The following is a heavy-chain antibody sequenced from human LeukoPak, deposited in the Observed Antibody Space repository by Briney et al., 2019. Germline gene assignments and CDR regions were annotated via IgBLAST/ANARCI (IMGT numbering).Heavy chain of an antibody. CDR1: GYTFTGYY. CDR3: ARDRRCSGGSCYSAPVAWYFDL. J-gene: IGHJ2*01. D-gene: IGHD2-15*01. V-gene: IGHV1-2*02. Sequence: ASVKVSCKASGYTFTGYYMHWVRQAPGQGLEWMGWINPNSGGTNYAQKFQGRVTMTRDTSISTAYMELSRLRSDDTAVYYCARDRRCSGGSCYSAPVAWYFDLWGRGTLVSVSS. CDR2: INPNSGGT.